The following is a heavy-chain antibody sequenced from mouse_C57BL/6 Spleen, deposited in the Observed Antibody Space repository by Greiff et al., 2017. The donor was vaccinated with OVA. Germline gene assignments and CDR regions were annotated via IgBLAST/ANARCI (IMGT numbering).Heavy chain of an antibody. D-gene: IGHD2-3*01. CDR1: GYTFTDYE. J-gene: IGHJ2*01. Sequence: QVQLKQSGAELVRPGASVTLSCKASGYTFTDYEMHWVKQTPVHGLEWIGAIDPETGGTAYNQKFKGKAILTADKSSSTAYMELRSLTSEDSAVYYCTRKGGLYDGYFDYWGQGTTLTVSS. CDR2: IDPETGGT. CDR3: TRKGGLYDGYFDY. V-gene: IGHV1-15*01.